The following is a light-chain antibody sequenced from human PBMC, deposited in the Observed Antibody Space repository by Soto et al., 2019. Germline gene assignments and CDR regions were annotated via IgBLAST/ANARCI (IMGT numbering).Light chain of an antibody. J-gene: IGKJ2*01. V-gene: IGKV3-11*01. CDR1: QSVSSY. CDR2: DGS. CDR3: QQRRNCPPTYT. Sequence: EIVLTQSPATLSLSPRERATLSCRASQSVSSYLAWYQQKPGQAPRLLIYDGSNRATGIPARFSGSGSGTDLPLTISSLEPEDFAVYHCQQRRNCPPTYTFGQGTKLEIK.